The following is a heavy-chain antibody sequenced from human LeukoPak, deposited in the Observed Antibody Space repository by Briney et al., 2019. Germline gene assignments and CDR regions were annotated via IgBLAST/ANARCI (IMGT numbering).Heavy chain of an antibody. V-gene: IGHV3-48*04. CDR3: ARRHGLFDY. Sequence: SGGSLRLSCAASGFTFSSYAMSWVRQAPGKGLEWVSYISSSSSTIYYADSVKGRFTISRDNAKNSLYLQMNSLRAEDTAVYYCARRHGLFDYWGQGTLVTVSS. CDR1: GFTFSSYA. J-gene: IGHJ4*02. CDR2: ISSSSSTI.